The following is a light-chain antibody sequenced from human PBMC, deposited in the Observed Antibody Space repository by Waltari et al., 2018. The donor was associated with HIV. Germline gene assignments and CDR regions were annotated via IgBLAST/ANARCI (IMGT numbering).Light chain of an antibody. CDR2: RNS. CDR3: AAWEDSLSVLYV. Sequence: QSVLTQPPSASGTPGQRVTISCSVSSSNIGRNYVHCYQQPLGQAPKLVVCRNSRRPEGLTDRFSGSKSVTVAYLAISGLRSADEADYYCAAWEDSLSVLYVLGTGTKVTVL. J-gene: IGLJ1*01. V-gene: IGLV1-47*01. CDR1: SSNIGRNY.